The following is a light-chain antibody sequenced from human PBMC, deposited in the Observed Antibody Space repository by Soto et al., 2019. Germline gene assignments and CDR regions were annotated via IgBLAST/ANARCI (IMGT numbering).Light chain of an antibody. Sequence: EIVLTQSPGTLSLSPGDRAALSCRTTQILNGGSLAWYQVKPGQAPRLLMYDSSIRAAGVPNRFSGSGSGTDLTLTISRLETEDFAVYYCQLYGSSPELTFGGGTKVEIK. CDR1: QILNGGS. CDR2: DSS. V-gene: IGKV3-20*01. J-gene: IGKJ4*01. CDR3: QLYGSSPELT.